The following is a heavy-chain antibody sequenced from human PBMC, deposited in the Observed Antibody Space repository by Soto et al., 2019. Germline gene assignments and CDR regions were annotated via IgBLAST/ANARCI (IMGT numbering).Heavy chain of an antibody. D-gene: IGHD6-19*01. Sequence: QLQLQESGPGLVKPSETLSLTCSVSGGSISSSSYYWGWIRQPPGKGLEWIGSTYYTGSTYYNPSLKSRVTISVDTSKSQFSLKLRSVTAADTAVYYCARTSGWYIDFDYWGQGTLLTVSS. CDR2: TYYTGST. V-gene: IGHV4-39*01. CDR1: GGSISSSSYY. CDR3: ARTSGWYIDFDY. J-gene: IGHJ4*02.